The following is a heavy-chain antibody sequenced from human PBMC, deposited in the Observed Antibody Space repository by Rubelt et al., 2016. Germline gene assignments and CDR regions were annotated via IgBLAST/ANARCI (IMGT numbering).Heavy chain of an antibody. CDR2: IIPILGIA. Sequence: QVQLVQSGAEVKKPGSSVKVSCKASGGTFSSYAISWVRQAPGQGLEWMGRIIPILGIANYAQKFQGRVTITADKSTSTAYMKLGSLGSGGTGGDYVARGGRDGSVPWVDPWGQGTLVTVTS. CDR1: GGTFSSYA. V-gene: IGHV1-69*04. D-gene: IGHD3-10*01. J-gene: IGHJ5*02. CDR3: ARGGRDGSVPWVDP.